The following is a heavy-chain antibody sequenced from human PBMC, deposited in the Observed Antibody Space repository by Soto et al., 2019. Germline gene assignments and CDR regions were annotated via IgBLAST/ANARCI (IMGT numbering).Heavy chain of an antibody. Sequence: SETLSLTWTFAGGSISSDYWSWIRQPPGKGLEWIGYISSSGNTNYNPSLKSRVSISVDTSKNQFSLNLTSVTAADTGVYYCARAPMVLTRSYFDSWGQGTPVTVSS. V-gene: IGHV4-59*01. CDR3: ARAPMVLTRSYFDS. J-gene: IGHJ4*02. D-gene: IGHD3-22*01. CDR2: ISSSGNT. CDR1: GGSISSDY.